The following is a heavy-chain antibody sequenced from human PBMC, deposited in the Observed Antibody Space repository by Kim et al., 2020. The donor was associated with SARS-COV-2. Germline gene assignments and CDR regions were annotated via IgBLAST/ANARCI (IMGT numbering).Heavy chain of an antibody. D-gene: IGHD2-2*01. CDR1: GYTFTSYY. V-gene: IGHV1-46*01. J-gene: IGHJ4*02. Sequence: ASVKVSCKASGYTFTSYYMHWVRLAPGHGLEWMGIINPSDGSTNYAQRFQGRVTMTRDTSTSTVYMELSSLRSEDTAVYYCARDGEHDCRSTSCPFDYWGQGTLVTVSS. CDR2: INPSDGST. CDR3: ARDGEHDCRSTSCPFDY.